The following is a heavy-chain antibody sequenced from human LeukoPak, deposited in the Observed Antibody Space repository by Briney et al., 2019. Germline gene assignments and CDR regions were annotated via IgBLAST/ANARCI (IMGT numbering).Heavy chain of an antibody. CDR1: GFTFSSYE. CDR2: ISGSGSTI. Sequence: GGSLRLSCAASGFTFSSYEMNWVRQAPGKGLEWVSYISGSGSTIYYADSVKGRFTISRDNAKNSLYLQMNSLRAEDTAVYYCARDSSGWHYYFDYWGQGTLVTVSS. D-gene: IGHD6-19*01. CDR3: ARDSSGWHYYFDY. V-gene: IGHV3-48*03. J-gene: IGHJ4*02.